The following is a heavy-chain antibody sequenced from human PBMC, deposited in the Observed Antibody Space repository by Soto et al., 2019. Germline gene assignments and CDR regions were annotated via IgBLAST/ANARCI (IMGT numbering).Heavy chain of an antibody. D-gene: IGHD2-8*02. V-gene: IGHV3-13*01. CDR3: ARGVLGPGDYYYGMDV. CDR2: IGVLGDT. Sequence: EVQLEESGGGLVQPGGSLRLSCAASGFTFNNFDMHWVRQATGKGLEWVSGIGVLGDTYYPGSVNGRFTISRENAKNSLYLQMKSLTAGDTAVYYCARGVLGPGDYYYGMDVWGQGTTVTVSS. CDR1: GFTFNNFD. J-gene: IGHJ6*02.